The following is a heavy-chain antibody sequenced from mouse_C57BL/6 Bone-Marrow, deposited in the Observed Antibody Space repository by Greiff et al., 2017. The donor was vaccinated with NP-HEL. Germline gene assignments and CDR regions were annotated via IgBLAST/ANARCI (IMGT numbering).Heavy chain of an antibody. CDR2: IYPGSGST. CDR1: GYTFTSYW. J-gene: IGHJ4*01. Sequence: QVHVKQSGAELVKPGASVKMSCKASGYTFTSYWITWVKQRPGQGLEWIGDIYPGSGSTNYNEKFKSKATLTVDTSSSTAYMQLSSLTSEDSAVYYCATTQYYYAMDYWGQGTSVTVSS. CDR3: ATTQYYYAMDY. V-gene: IGHV1-55*01.